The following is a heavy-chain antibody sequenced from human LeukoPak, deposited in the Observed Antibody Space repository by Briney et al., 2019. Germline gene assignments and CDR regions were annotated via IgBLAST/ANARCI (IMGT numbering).Heavy chain of an antibody. CDR3: ATAPNWNYRNWFDP. CDR1: GYTFTDYY. J-gene: IGHJ5*02. Sequence: ASVKISCKVSGYTFTDYYMHWVRQAPGKGLAWMGLLNLESGKTLYTEKFQGRVTITADTSTDTAYMELRSLRSEDTAVYYCATAPNWNYRNWFDPWGQGTLVTVSS. D-gene: IGHD1-7*01. V-gene: IGHV1-69-2*01. CDR2: LNLESGKT.